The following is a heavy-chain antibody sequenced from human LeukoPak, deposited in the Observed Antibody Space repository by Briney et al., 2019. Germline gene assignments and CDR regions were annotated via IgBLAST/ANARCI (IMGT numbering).Heavy chain of an antibody. V-gene: IGHV3-30*18. CDR2: ISYDGSNK. CDR1: GFTFSSYG. Sequence: HPGGSLRLSCAASGFTFSSYGMHWVRQAPGKGLEWVAVISYDGSNKYYADSVKGRFTIPRDNSKNTLYLQMNSLRAEDTAVYYCAKGGYDYYYYYMDVWGKGTTVTVSS. J-gene: IGHJ6*03. CDR3: AKGGYDYYYYYMDV. D-gene: IGHD3-22*01.